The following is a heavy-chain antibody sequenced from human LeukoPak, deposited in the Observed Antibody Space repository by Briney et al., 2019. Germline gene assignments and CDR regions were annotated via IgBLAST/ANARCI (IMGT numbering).Heavy chain of an antibody. J-gene: IGHJ4*02. CDR3: ARGPDLDGYIHAPFDS. CDR1: GFILSRYY. D-gene: IGHD1-1*01. V-gene: IGHV3-53*01. Sequence: PGGSLRLSCVASGFILSRYYMSWVRQTPGKGLEWVALSYSGGSTYYADSVKGRFTISRDNSKKMLFLQMNSLRADDTGVYYCARGPDLDGYIHAPFDSWGQGTLVTVSS. CDR2: SYSGGST.